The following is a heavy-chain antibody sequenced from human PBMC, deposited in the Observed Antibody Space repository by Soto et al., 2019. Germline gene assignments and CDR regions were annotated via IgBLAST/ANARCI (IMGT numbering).Heavy chain of an antibody. D-gene: IGHD3-9*01. Sequence: QVTLKESGPALVKPTETLTLTCTVSGFSLTTGKMGVRWIRQPPGKALEWLAHIFSDNERSYSTSLQGRLTISKDTSGSQVVLSMTNVDPVDTATYYCARMKVDSYQFYYAMDVWGKGTTVTVSS. CDR1: GFSLTTGKMG. J-gene: IGHJ6*04. CDR3: ARMKVDSYQFYYAMDV. V-gene: IGHV2-26*01. CDR2: IFSDNER.